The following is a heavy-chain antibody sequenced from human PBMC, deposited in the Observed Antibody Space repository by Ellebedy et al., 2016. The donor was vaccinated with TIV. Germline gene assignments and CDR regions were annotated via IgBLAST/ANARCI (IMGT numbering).Heavy chain of an antibody. CDR1: GGSFSGYY. CDR2: INHSGST. D-gene: IGHD4-17*01. Sequence: GSLRLXXAVYGGSFSGYYWSWIRQPPGKGLEWIGEINHSGSTNYNPSLKSRVTISVDTSKNQFSLKLSSVTAADTAVYYCAREVYGDYDDYSSFDYWGQGTLVTVSS. J-gene: IGHJ4*02. CDR3: AREVYGDYDDYSSFDY. V-gene: IGHV4-34*01.